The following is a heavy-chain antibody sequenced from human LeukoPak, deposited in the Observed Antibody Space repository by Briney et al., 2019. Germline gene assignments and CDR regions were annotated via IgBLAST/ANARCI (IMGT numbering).Heavy chain of an antibody. CDR2: FYSSGST. J-gene: IGHJ4*02. V-gene: IGHV4-39*07. CDR3: VRDGRFDSACFDS. D-gene: IGHD6-19*01. CDR1: GDPLNDNLYY. Sequence: SETLSLTCNVSGDPLNDNLYYWGWIRQSPGKGLEWIGAFYSSGSTSSHSSLKSRVAISVDTSRTQLSLKLDSVTDTDTAVYYCVRDGRFDSACFDSWGPGILVTVSS.